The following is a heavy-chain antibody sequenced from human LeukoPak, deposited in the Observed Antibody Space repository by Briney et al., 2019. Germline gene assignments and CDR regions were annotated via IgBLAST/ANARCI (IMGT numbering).Heavy chain of an antibody. D-gene: IGHD6-13*01. Sequence: GGSLRLSCAASGFTFSSYEMNWVRQAPGKGLEWVSYISSSGSAIYYADSVKGRFTISRDNAKNSLYLQMNSLIPEETAIYYCARGAYISSWYDPFGFDYWGQGTLVTVSS. J-gene: IGHJ4*02. CDR3: ARGAYISSWYDPFGFDY. V-gene: IGHV3-48*03. CDR2: ISSSGSAI. CDR1: GFTFSSYE.